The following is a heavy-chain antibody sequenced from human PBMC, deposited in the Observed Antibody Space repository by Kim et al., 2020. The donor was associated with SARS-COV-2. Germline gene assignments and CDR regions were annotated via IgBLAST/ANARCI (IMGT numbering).Heavy chain of an antibody. D-gene: IGHD5-12*01. CDR1: GYTFTSYY. CDR3: ARDRGYSGYDWALGPAVIHYYYYGMDV. Sequence: ASVKVSCKASGYTFTSYYMHWVRQAPGQGLEWMGIINPSGGSTSYAQKFQGRVTMTRDTSTSTVYMELSSLRSEDTAVYYCARDRGYSGYDWALGPAVIHYYYYGMDVWGQGTTVTVSS. J-gene: IGHJ6*02. V-gene: IGHV1-46*01. CDR2: INPSGGST.